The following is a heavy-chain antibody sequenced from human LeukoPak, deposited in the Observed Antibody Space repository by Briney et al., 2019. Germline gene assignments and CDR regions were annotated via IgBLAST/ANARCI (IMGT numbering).Heavy chain of an antibody. CDR1: GYTFTSYA. CDR2: INAGNGNT. Sequence: ASVTVSCKASGYTFTSYAMHWVRQAPGQRLEWMGWINAGNGNTKYSQKFQGRVTITRDTSASTAYMELSSLRSEDTAVYYCASGIRGYSYPDYWGQGTLVTVSS. D-gene: IGHD5-18*01. V-gene: IGHV1-3*01. J-gene: IGHJ4*02. CDR3: ASGIRGYSYPDY.